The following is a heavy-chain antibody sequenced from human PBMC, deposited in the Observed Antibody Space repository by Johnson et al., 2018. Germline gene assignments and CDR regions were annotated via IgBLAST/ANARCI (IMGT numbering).Heavy chain of an antibody. CDR3: ARALRGYRYGTGLDYYGMDV. CDR2: IKEDGSEK. D-gene: IGHD5-18*01. V-gene: IGHV3-7*01. Sequence: VQLQESGGGVVQPGRSLRLSCAASGFTFSSYGMHWVRQAPGKGLEWVANIKEDGSEKYYVDSVKGRFTISRDNAKNSRYLQMNSLRAEDTAVYYCARALRGYRYGTGLDYYGMDVWGQGSTVHVS. CDR1: GFTFSSYG. J-gene: IGHJ6*02.